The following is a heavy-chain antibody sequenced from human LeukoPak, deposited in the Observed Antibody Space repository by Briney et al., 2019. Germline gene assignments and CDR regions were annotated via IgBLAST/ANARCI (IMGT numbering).Heavy chain of an antibody. V-gene: IGHV3-7*01. D-gene: IGHD4-11*01. CDR2: IKQDGSEK. J-gene: IGHJ4*02. CDR1: RFSFSNYW. CDR3: ASAVTVTTFGY. Sequence: GGSLRLSCAASRFSFSNYWMTWVRQAPGKRREWVAKIKQDGSEKFYVDSVKGRFTISRDNAKNSLYLQMNSLRVEDTAVFYCASAVTVTTFGYWGQGTLVTVSS.